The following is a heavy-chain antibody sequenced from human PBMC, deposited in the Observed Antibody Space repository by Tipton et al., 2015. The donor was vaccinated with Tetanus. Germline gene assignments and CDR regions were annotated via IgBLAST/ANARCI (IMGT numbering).Heavy chain of an antibody. CDR3: ARDFGSNHNWFDP. Sequence: LRLSCTVSGDSLVRGGYYWTWIRHLPGKGIEWIGYIYHTGAAHYNPSLKSRVTLSVDMSKNQFFLKMISMTAADTAVYFCARDFGSNHNWFDPWGHGTLVTVSS. V-gene: IGHV4-31*03. CDR1: GDSLVRGGYY. J-gene: IGHJ5*02. D-gene: IGHD6-13*01. CDR2: IYHTGAA.